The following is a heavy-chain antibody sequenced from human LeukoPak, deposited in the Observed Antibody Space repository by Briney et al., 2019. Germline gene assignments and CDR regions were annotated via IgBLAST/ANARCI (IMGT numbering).Heavy chain of an antibody. CDR3: ARESTSWYFDL. CDR1: GFTVRSNY. CDR2: IYSGGST. J-gene: IGHJ2*01. V-gene: IGHV3-53*01. Sequence: GGSLRLSGAASGFTVRSNYMSGVRQAPGRGLEWDSVIYSGGSTSYADSVKGRFTISRDNSKNTLYLQMTSLRAEDPAVYYCARESTSWYFDLWGRGNLVTVSS. D-gene: IGHD2-2*01.